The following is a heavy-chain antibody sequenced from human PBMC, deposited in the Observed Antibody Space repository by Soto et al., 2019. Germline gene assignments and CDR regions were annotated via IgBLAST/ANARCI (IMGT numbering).Heavy chain of an antibody. CDR1: GFTFSSYA. J-gene: IGHJ4*02. CDR2: ISYDGSNK. V-gene: IGHV3-30-3*01. D-gene: IGHD5-18*01. Sequence: GGSLRLSCAASGFTFSSYAMHWVRQAPGKGLEWVAVISYDGSNKYYADSVKGRFTISRDNSKNTLYLQMNSLRAEDTAVYYCARDRRKQWIQLWLRSPDFDYWGQGTLVTVSS. CDR3: ARDRRKQWIQLWLRSPDFDY.